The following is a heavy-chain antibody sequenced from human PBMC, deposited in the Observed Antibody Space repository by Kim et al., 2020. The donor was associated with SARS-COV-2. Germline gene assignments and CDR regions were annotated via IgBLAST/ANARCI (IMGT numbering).Heavy chain of an antibody. CDR2: INPNSGGT. CDR3: ARVPGNTSPFDF. Sequence: ASVKVSCKASGYTFIGYYMHWVRQAPGQGLEWMGRINPNSGGTKDAQKFQGRVTMTRDTSISTAYMELSRLRSDDTAVYFCARVPGNTSPFDFWGQGTLVTVSS. J-gene: IGHJ4*02. V-gene: IGHV1-2*06. CDR1: GYTFIGYY. D-gene: IGHD1-7*01.